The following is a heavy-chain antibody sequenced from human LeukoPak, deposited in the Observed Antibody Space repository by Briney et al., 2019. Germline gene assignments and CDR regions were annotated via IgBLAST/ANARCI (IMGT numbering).Heavy chain of an antibody. Sequence: SETLSLTCTVSGGSVTDYYWSWIRQSPGKGLEWIGYIYYTGTSYNPSLKSRVTISADTSKNQFSLKLISVTAADTAVYYCARGGRDGYNWGQGTLVTASS. CDR2: IYYTGT. V-gene: IGHV4-59*02. J-gene: IGHJ4*02. CDR1: GGSVTDYY. D-gene: IGHD5-24*01. CDR3: ARGGRDGYN.